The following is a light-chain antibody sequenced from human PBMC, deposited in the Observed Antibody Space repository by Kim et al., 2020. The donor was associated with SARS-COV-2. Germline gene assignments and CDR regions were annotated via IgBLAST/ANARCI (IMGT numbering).Light chain of an antibody. CDR3: QQYGSSPT. Sequence: LSPGERATLSCRASQSVSSSYLGWYQKKPGQAPRLLIYGASRRATGIPDRFSGSGSGTDFTLTISRLEPEDFAVYYCQQYGSSPTFGGGTKVDIK. CDR1: QSVSSSY. CDR2: GAS. V-gene: IGKV3-20*01. J-gene: IGKJ4*01.